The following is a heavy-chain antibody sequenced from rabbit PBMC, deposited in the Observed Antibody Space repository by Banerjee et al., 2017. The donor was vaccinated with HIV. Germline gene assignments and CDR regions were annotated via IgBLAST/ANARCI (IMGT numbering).Heavy chain of an antibody. CDR1: GFSFSGSLY. V-gene: IGHV1S40*01. CDR2: IYAIDSSGST. D-gene: IGHD1-1*01. CDR3: ARDQYSGGYFMDL. J-gene: IGHJ4*01. Sequence: QSLEESGGDLVKPGTSLTLTCKASGFSFSGSLYICWVRQAPGKGLEWIACIYAIDSSGSTFYASWAKGRFTISKTSSTTVDLKMTSLTDADTATYFCARDQYSGGYFMDLWGPGTLVTVS.